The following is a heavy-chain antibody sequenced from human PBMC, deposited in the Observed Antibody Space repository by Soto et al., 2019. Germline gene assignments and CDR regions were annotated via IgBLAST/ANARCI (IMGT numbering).Heavy chain of an antibody. V-gene: IGHV1-46*01. CDR2: INPSGGST. D-gene: IGHD6-19*01. J-gene: IGHJ6*02. Sequence: ASVKVSCKASGYTFTSYYMHWVRQAPGQGLEWMGIINPSGGSTSYAQKFQGRVTMTRDTSTSTVYMELSSLRSEDTAVYYCAREPIAVAAPYYYGMDVWGQGTTLTVSS. CDR3: AREPIAVAAPYYYGMDV. CDR1: GYTFTSYY.